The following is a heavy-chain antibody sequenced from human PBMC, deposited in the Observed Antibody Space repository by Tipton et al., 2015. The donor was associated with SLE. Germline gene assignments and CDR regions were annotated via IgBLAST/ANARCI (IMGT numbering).Heavy chain of an antibody. CDR2: IKQDGSEK. Sequence: SLRLSCAASGFTFSSYWMSWVRQAPGKGLEWVANIKQDGSEKYYVDSVKGQFTVSRDNDKNSMFLQMNSLRDDDTAIYYCARDYGDYGVGFDYWGQGILVTVSS. D-gene: IGHD4-17*01. CDR1: GFTFSSYW. CDR3: ARDYGDYGVGFDY. V-gene: IGHV3-7*01. J-gene: IGHJ4*02.